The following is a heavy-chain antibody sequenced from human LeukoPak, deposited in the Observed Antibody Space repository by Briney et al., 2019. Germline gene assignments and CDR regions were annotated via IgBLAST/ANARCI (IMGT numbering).Heavy chain of an antibody. J-gene: IGHJ4*02. D-gene: IGHD2-8*01. CDR2: IHQHGNEK. Sequence: GGSLRPSCAASGFTFSNYWMSWVRRAPGKGLEWVASIHQHGNEKYFVDSVRGRFTISRDNAKNSLYLQMSSLRAEDTAVYYCATLNGPLFEYWGQGTLVTVSS. V-gene: IGHV3-7*01. CDR1: GFTFSNYW. CDR3: ATLNGPLFEY.